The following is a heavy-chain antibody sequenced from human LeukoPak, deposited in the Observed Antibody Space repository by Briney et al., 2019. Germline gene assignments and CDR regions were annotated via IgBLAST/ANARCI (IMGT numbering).Heavy chain of an antibody. CDR2: IYHSGST. J-gene: IGHJ4*02. CDR1: GSSISSGGYY. V-gene: IGHV4-30-2*01. Sequence: SETLSLTCTVSGSSISSGGYYWSWILQPPGKGLEWIGYIYHSGSTYYNPSLKSRVTISVDRSKSQFSLKLSSVTAADTAVYYCASGIRYFGFDYWGQGTLVTVSS. CDR3: ASGIRYFGFDY. D-gene: IGHD3-9*01.